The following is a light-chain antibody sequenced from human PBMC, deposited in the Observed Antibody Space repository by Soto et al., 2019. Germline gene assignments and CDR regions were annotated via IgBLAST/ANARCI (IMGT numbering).Light chain of an antibody. CDR3: QQYDNYPLT. V-gene: IGKV1-5*01. J-gene: IGKJ4*01. CDR1: QSISSY. Sequence: DIQITQSPSSLSASVGYRFTITGLASQSISSYLNWYQQKPGRAPKFLIYDASSLESGVPSRFSGSGSGTEFTLTISNLQPDDFATYYCQQYDNYPLTFGGGTKVDIK. CDR2: DAS.